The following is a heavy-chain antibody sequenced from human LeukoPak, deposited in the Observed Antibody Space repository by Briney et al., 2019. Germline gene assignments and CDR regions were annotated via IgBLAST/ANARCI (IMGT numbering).Heavy chain of an antibody. Sequence: ASVKVSCKASGGTFRSYAISWVRQAPGQGLEWMGGIIPIFGTANYAQKFQGRVTITADESTSTAYMELSSLRSEDTAVYYCARESFTVTTFFDYWGQGTLVTVSS. CDR1: GGTFRSYA. CDR2: IIPIFGTA. J-gene: IGHJ4*02. CDR3: ARESFTVTTFFDY. V-gene: IGHV1-69*01. D-gene: IGHD4-17*01.